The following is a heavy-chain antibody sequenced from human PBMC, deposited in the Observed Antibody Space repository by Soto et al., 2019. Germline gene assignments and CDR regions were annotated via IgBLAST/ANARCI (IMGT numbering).Heavy chain of an antibody. CDR2: ISTYNGNT. CDR1: GYTFYTYS. V-gene: IGHV1-18*01. Sequence: ASVKVSCKASGYTFYTYSIAWVRQAPGQGLEWLGWISTYNGNTNYAQKLQGRVTMTTDTSTTTAYMELRSLTSDDTAVYYCARKSRSSSLFDAWGQGTLVTVSS. CDR3: ARKSRSSSLFDA. J-gene: IGHJ5*02. D-gene: IGHD6-6*01.